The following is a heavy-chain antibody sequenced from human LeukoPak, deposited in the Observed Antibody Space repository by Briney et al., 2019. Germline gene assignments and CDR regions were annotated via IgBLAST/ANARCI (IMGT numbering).Heavy chain of an antibody. J-gene: IGHJ4*02. V-gene: IGHV1-18*01. CDR1: GYTFTNYG. D-gene: IGHD3-10*01. CDR3: ARRSRALGFDLDY. CDR2: ISAYNGNT. Sequence: ASVKVSCKASGYTFTNYGFSWVRQAPGQGLEWMGWISAYNGNTNYAQRLQGRVTMTTDTSTSTAYMELRSLRSDDTAVYYCARRSRALGFDLDYWGQGTLVTVPS.